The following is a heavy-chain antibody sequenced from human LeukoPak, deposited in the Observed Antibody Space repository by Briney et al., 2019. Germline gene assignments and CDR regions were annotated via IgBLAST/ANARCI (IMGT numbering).Heavy chain of an antibody. J-gene: IGHJ4*02. CDR2: ISAYNGNT. V-gene: IGHV1-18*01. Sequence: ASVKVSCKASGYTFTSYGTSWVRQAPGQGLEWMGWISAYNGNTNYAQKLQGRVTMTTDTSTSTAYMELRSLRSDDTAVYYCARDGYYDYVWGSYRYTPGLDYWGQGTLVTVSS. CDR3: ARDGYYDYVWGSYRYTPGLDY. CDR1: GYTFTSYG. D-gene: IGHD3-16*02.